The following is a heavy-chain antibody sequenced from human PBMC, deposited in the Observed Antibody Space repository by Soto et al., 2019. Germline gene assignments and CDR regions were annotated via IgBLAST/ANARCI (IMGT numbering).Heavy chain of an antibody. V-gene: IGHV3-11*06. CDR3: ARESYCSSTSCSADY. Sequence: PGGSLRLSCAASGFTFSDYYMSWIRQAPGKGLEWVSYISSSSSYTNYADSVKGRFTISRDNAKNSLYLQMNSLRAEDTAVYYCARESYCSSTSCSADYWGQGTLVTVSS. CDR1: GFTFSDYY. D-gene: IGHD2-2*01. CDR2: ISSSSSYT. J-gene: IGHJ4*02.